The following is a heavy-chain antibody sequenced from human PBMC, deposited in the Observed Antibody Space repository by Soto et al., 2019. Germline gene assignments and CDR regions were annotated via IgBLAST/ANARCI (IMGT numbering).Heavy chain of an antibody. V-gene: IGHV4-59*01. Sequence: SETLSLTCTVSGGSISSYYWSWIRQPPGKGLEWIGYIYYSGSTNYNPSLKSRVTISVDTSKNQFSLKLSSVTAADTAVYYCARIEGGGLQFAYWGQGTLVPVSS. CDR1: GGSISSYY. D-gene: IGHD1-26*01. CDR2: IYYSGST. CDR3: ARIEGGGLQFAY. J-gene: IGHJ4*02.